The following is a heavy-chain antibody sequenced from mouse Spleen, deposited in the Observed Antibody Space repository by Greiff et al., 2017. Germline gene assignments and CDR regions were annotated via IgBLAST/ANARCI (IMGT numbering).Heavy chain of an antibody. CDR1: GYTFTSYW. CDR3: ARMPWDGNY. V-gene: IGHV1-50*01. Sequence: QVQLKQPGAELVKPGASVKLSCKASGYTFTSYWMQWVKQRPGQGLEWIGEIDPSDSYTNYNQKFKGKATLTVDTSSSTAYMQLSSLTSEDSAVYYCARMPWDGNYWGQGTTLTVSS. J-gene: IGHJ2*01. CDR2: IDPSDSYT. D-gene: IGHD4-1*01.